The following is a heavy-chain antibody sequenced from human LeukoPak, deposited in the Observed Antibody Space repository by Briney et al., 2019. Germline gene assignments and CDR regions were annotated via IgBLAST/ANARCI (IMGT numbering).Heavy chain of an antibody. CDR3: ARDSDD. J-gene: IGHJ4*02. CDR1: GFPFSSYW. Sequence: EGSLRLSCVASGFPFSSYWMTWVRQAPGKGLEWVANIKQDGSKKSYVDSVKGRFTISRDNAKNSLYLQMNSLRAEDTAVYYCARDSDDWGQGTLVTVSS. V-gene: IGHV3-7*01. CDR2: IKQDGSKK.